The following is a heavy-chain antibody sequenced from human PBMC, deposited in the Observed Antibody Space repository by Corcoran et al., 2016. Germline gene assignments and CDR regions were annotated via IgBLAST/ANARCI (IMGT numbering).Heavy chain of an antibody. V-gene: IGHV4-34*01. CDR2: INHSGST. Sequence: QVQLQQWGAGLLKPSETLSLTCAVYGGSFSGYYWSWIRQPPGKGLEWIGEINHSGSTNYNPSLKSRVTISVDTSKNQFSLKLSSVTAADTAVYYCARVPGTDPRGATAPNWYFDLWGRGTLVTVSS. CDR3: ARVPGTDPRGATAPNWYFDL. D-gene: IGHD5-12*01. J-gene: IGHJ2*01. CDR1: GGSFSGYY.